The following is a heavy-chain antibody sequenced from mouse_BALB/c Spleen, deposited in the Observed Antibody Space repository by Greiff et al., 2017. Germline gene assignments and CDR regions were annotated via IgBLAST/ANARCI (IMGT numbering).Heavy chain of an antibody. V-gene: IGHV5-17*02. CDR3: ARLYDYDVEAWFAY. J-gene: IGHJ3*01. CDR2: ISSGSSTI. CDR1: GFTFSSFG. D-gene: IGHD2-4*01. Sequence: EVKLVESGGGLVQPGGSRKLSCAASGFTFSSFGMHWVRQAPEKGLEWVAYISSGSSTIYYADTVKGRFTISRDNPKNTLFLQMTSLRSEDTAMYYCARLYDYDVEAWFAYWGQGTLVTVSA.